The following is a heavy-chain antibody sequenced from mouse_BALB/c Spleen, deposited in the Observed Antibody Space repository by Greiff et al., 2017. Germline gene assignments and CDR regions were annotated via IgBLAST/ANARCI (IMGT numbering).Heavy chain of an antibody. CDR2: ISSGGSYT. V-gene: IGHV5-6-4*01. D-gene: IGHD1-1*01. CDR1: GFTFSSYT. Sequence: EVKLVESGGGLVKPGGSLKLSCAASGFTFSSYTMSWVRQTPEKRLEWVATISSGGSYTYYPDSVKGRFTISRDNAKNTLYLQMSSLKSEDTAMYYCTREGLVDYAMDYWGQGTSVTVSS. CDR3: TREGLVDYAMDY. J-gene: IGHJ4*01.